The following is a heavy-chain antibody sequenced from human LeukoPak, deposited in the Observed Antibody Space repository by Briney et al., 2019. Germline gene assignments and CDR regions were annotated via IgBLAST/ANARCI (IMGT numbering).Heavy chain of an antibody. Sequence: SETLSLTCTVSGGSVSSYYWSWIRQPPGKGLEWIGYMYYTGSTNHNPSLKSRVTISVDTSKNQFSLKLSSVTAADTAVYYCARVVYSGYDFRGAMDVWGKGTTVTVSS. CDR3: ARVVYSGYDFRGAMDV. D-gene: IGHD5-12*01. V-gene: IGHV4-59*02. CDR2: MYYTGST. CDR1: GGSVSSYY. J-gene: IGHJ6*03.